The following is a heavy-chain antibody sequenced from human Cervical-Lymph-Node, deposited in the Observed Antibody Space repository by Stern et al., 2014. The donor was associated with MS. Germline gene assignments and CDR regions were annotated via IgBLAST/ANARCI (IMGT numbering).Heavy chain of an antibody. CDR1: GFSLSNAGVS. CDR2: IYWDDDT. Sequence: QVTLRESGPTLVKPTQTLTLTCTFSGFSLSNAGVSVGWIRQPTGKALEWLAIIYWDDDTRYSPSLKSRLTITKDTSKNQVVLTMTNMDPVDTATYYCAHRHYYYDSGSYSNYGMEVWGQGNTVTVSS. D-gene: IGHD3-10*01. CDR3: AHRHYYYDSGSYSNYGMEV. J-gene: IGHJ6*02. V-gene: IGHV2-5*02.